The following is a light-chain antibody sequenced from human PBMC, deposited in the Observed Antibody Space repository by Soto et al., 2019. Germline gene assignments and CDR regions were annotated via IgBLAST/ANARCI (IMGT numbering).Light chain of an antibody. J-gene: IGKJ5*01. Sequence: IVMTHSPDTLSVSPGERATLSCRASQSVSSNLAWYQQKPGQAPRLLIYDAYNRATGIPPRFSGSGSGTDFTLTISSLEPEDSAVYYCQQRHMWPITFGQGTRLEIK. CDR1: QSVSSN. V-gene: IGKV3-11*01. CDR3: QQRHMWPIT. CDR2: DAY.